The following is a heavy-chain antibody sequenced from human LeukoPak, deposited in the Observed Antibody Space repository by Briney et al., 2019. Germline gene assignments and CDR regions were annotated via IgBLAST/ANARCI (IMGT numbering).Heavy chain of an antibody. J-gene: IGHJ4*02. CDR3: ARAAPSWYPYYFDY. CDR2: IKQDGSEK. CDR1: GFTFSSYW. Sequence: PGRSLRLSCAASGFTFSSYWMSWVRQAPGKGLEWVANIKQDGSEKYYVDSVKGRFTISRDNAKNSLYLQMNSLRAEDTAVYYCARAAPSWYPYYFDYWGQGTLVTVSS. D-gene: IGHD6-13*01. V-gene: IGHV3-7*01.